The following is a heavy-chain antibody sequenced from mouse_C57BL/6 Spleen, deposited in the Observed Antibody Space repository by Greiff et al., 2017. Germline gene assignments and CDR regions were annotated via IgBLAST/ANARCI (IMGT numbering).Heavy chain of an antibody. Sequence: DVQLVESGGGLVKPGGSLKLSCAASGFTFSDYGMHWVRQAPEKGLEWVAYISSGSSTIYYADTVKGRFTISRDNAKNTLFLQMTSLRSEDTAMYYCARRIYGFYWYFYVWGTGTTVTVSS. D-gene: IGHD2-2*01. V-gene: IGHV5-17*01. CDR2: ISSGSSTI. CDR1: GFTFSDYG. CDR3: ARRIYGFYWYFYV. J-gene: IGHJ1*03.